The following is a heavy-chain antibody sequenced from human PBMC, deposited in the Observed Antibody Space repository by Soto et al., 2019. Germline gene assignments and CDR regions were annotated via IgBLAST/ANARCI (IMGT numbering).Heavy chain of an antibody. CDR3: ARDLGDYSNYGWESPTSYGMDV. V-gene: IGHV4-31*03. Sequence: QVQLQESGPGLVKPSQTLSLTCTVSGGSISSGGYYWSWIRQHPGKGLEWIGYIYYSGSTYYNPSLKSRFTISVDTSKNQFSLKLSSVTAADTAVYYCARDLGDYSNYGWESPTSYGMDVWGQGTTVTVSS. CDR2: IYYSGST. D-gene: IGHD4-4*01. CDR1: GGSISSGGYY. J-gene: IGHJ6*02.